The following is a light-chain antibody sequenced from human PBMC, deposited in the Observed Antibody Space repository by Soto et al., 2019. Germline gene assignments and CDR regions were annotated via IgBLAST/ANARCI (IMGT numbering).Light chain of an antibody. Sequence: DIQMTQSPSSLSASVGDRVTITCRASQSISSYLNWYQQKPGKAPKLLIYAASSLQSGVTSRFSGSGSVTDFTLTISSLQPEDFATYYCQQSYSTPRTFGQGNKLEIK. CDR2: AAS. CDR3: QQSYSTPRT. J-gene: IGKJ2*01. CDR1: QSISSY. V-gene: IGKV1-39*01.